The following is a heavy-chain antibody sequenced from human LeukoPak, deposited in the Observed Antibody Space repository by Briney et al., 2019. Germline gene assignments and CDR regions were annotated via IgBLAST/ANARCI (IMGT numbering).Heavy chain of an antibody. CDR1: GYTFTSYG. V-gene: IGHV1-18*01. Sequence: ASVKVSCKASGYTFTSYGISWVRQAPGQGLEWMGWISAYNGNTNYAQKLQGRVTMTTDTSTSTAYMELRSLRSEDTAVYYCARAGYCSSTSCYRDWGQGTLVTVSS. CDR2: ISAYNGNT. D-gene: IGHD2-2*02. CDR3: ARAGYCSSTSCYRD. J-gene: IGHJ4*02.